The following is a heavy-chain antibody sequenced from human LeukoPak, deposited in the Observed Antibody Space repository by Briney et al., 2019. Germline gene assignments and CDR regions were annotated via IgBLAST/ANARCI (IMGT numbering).Heavy chain of an antibody. J-gene: IGHJ4*02. CDR1: GGSFSGYY. V-gene: IGHV4-34*01. D-gene: IGHD5-24*01. CDR3: ARGLVEMGEYYFDY. Sequence: PSETLSLTCAVYGGSFSGYYWSWIRQPPGKGLEWIGEINHSGSTNYNPSLKSRVTISVDTSKNQFSLKLSSVTAADTAVYYCARGLVEMGEYYFDYWGQGTLVTVSS. CDR2: INHSGST.